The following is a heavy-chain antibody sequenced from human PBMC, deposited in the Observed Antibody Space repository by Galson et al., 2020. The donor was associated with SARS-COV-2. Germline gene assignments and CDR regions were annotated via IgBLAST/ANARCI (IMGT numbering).Heavy chain of an antibody. J-gene: IGHJ6*02. CDR2: IFSNDEK. V-gene: IGHV2-26*01. CDR3: ARIRVVVAAIASYYYGMDV. CDR1: GFSLSNARMG. Sequence: KMSGPTLVKPTETLTLTCTVSGFSLSNARMGVSWIRQPPGKALEWLAHIFSNDEKSYSTSLKSRLTISKDTSKSQVVLTMTNMDPVDTATYYCARIRVVVAAIASYYYGMDVWGQGTTVTVSS. D-gene: IGHD2-15*01.